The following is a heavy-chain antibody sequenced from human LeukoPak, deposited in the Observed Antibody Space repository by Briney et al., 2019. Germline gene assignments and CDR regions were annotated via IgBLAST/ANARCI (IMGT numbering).Heavy chain of an antibody. J-gene: IGHJ4*02. Sequence: PGGSLRLSCAASGFTFSDYYMTWMRQAPGKGLEWVSYISGSGTDILYADSVKGRFTISRDNAKNSLYLQMNSLRAEDTAVYYCARERSLGYFDYWGQGTLVTVSS. V-gene: IGHV3-11*04. D-gene: IGHD7-27*01. CDR3: ARERSLGYFDY. CDR1: GFTFSDYY. CDR2: ISGSGTDI.